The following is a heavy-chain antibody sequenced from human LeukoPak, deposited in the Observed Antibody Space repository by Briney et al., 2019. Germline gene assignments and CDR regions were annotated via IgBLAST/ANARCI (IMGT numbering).Heavy chain of an antibody. J-gene: IGHJ5*02. CDR3: ARGAERYCSRTSCHQTHNWFDP. CDR2: IGTAGDT. V-gene: IGHV3-13*01. Sequence: RAGGSLRLSCAASGFTFSSYDMHWVRHATGKGLEWVSAIGTAGDTYYPGSVKGRFTISRENAKKTLYLQMNSLRAGDTAVYYCARGAERYCSRTSCHQTHNWFDPWGQGTLVTVSS. D-gene: IGHD2-2*01. CDR1: GFTFSSYD.